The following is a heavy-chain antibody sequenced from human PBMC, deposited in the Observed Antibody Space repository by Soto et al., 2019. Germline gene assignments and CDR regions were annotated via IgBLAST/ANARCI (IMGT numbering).Heavy chain of an antibody. D-gene: IGHD5-12*01. CDR3: AKGSIEYSASVDN. Sequence: DVQLLESGGGLVQPGGSRSLSCAAPGFSFSSFALAWVRQAPGKGLEGVAVISARGGSSSFADSVKGRFTLSRDNSKNVLSLEMNSLRAEDTAIYFCAKGSIEYSASVDNWGQGTLVVVSS. V-gene: IGHV3-23*01. CDR1: GFSFSSFA. CDR2: ISARGGSS. J-gene: IGHJ4*02.